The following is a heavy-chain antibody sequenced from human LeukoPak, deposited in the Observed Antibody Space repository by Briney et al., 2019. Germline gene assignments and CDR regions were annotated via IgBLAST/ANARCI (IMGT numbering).Heavy chain of an antibody. CDR1: GGSISSYY. CDR2: IYYSGST. V-gene: IGHV4-59*01. D-gene: IGHD2-2*01. CDR3: ARVAYGSSWFDP. J-gene: IGHJ5*02. Sequence: SETLSLTCTVSGGSISSYYWSWIRQPPGKGLEWIGYIYYSGSTNYNPSLKSRVTISVDTSKNQFSLKVSSVTAADTAVYYCARVAYGSSWFDPWGQGTLVIVSS.